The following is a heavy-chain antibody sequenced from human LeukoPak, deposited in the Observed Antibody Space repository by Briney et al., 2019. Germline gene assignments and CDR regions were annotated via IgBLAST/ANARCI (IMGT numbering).Heavy chain of an antibody. J-gene: IGHJ4*02. CDR1: GFIFSRAW. Sequence: PGGSLRLSCAASGFIFSRAWMSWIRQAPGKGLEWVSSISSSSSYIYYADSVKGRFTISRDNAKNSLYLQMNSLRAEDTAVYYCARDITVAGTVDYWGQGTLVTVSS. CDR3: ARDITVAGTVDY. CDR2: ISSSSSYI. V-gene: IGHV3-21*01. D-gene: IGHD6-19*01.